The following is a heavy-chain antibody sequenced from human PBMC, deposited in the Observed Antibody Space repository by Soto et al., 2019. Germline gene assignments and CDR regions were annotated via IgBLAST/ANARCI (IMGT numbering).Heavy chain of an antibody. D-gene: IGHD3-22*01. CDR1: GGSISSGGHY. CDR2: IYHSGSA. Sequence: KPSETLSLTCTVSGGSISSGGHYWNWIRQHPGKGLEWIGYIYHSGSAYYNPSLKSRVTISVDTSKNQFSLKLSSVTAADTAVYYCARRYYYDRSGYYYFDYWGQGTLVTVSS. CDR3: ARRYYYDRSGYYYFDY. J-gene: IGHJ4*02. V-gene: IGHV4-31*03.